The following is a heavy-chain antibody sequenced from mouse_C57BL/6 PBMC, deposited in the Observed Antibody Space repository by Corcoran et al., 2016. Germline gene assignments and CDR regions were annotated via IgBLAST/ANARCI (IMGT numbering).Heavy chain of an antibody. Sequence: QIQLVQSGPELKKPGETVKISCKASGYTFTTYGMSWVKQAPGKGLKWLGWINTYSGVPTYADDFKGRFAFSLETSASTAYLQINNLKNEDTATYFWARETPPLDYWGKGTTLTVSS. CDR2: INTYSGVP. V-gene: IGHV9-3*01. J-gene: IGHJ2*01. CDR1: GYTFTTYG. CDR3: ARETPPLDY.